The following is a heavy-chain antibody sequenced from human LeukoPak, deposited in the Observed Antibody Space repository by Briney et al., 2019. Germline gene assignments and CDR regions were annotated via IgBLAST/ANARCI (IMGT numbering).Heavy chain of an antibody. J-gene: IGHJ3*02. Sequence: SVKVSCKASGGTFSSYAISWVRQAPGQGHEWMGGIIPIFGTANYAQKFQGRVTITADESTSTAYMELSSLRSEDTAVYYCARDPQAFDDAFDIWGQGTMVTVSS. CDR1: GGTFSSYA. V-gene: IGHV1-69*13. CDR3: ARDPQAFDDAFDI. CDR2: IIPIFGTA.